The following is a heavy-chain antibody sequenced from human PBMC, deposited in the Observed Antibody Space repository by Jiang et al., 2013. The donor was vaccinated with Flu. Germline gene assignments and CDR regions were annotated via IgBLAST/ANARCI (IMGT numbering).Heavy chain of an antibody. V-gene: IGHV4-30-4*08. Sequence: TLSLTCTVSGGSISSGDYYWNWIRQPQGRAWSGLGTSITVGAPTTNPSLKSRVTISVDMSKNQFSLKLSSVTAADTAVYYCARDLRGDHVGRHFDIWGQGTLVTVSS. CDR3: ARDLRGDHVGRHFDI. CDR2: SITVGAP. J-gene: IGHJ3*02. D-gene: IGHD4-17*01. CDR1: GGSISSGDYY.